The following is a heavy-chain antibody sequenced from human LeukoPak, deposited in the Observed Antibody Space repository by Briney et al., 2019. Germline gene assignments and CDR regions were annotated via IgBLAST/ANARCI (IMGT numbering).Heavy chain of an antibody. CDR1: GLDLSGYW. V-gene: IGHV3-74*01. CDR2: INSDGSST. CDR3: ACDRYYHPDY. D-gene: IGHD2-21*01. Sequence: TGGSLRLSCAASGLDLSGYWMHWVRQAPGKGLVWVSRINSDGSSTTYANSVQGRLTISRDNAKNTLYLQMGSLRAEDTAVYYCACDRYYHPDYWGQGTLVTVSS. J-gene: IGHJ4*02.